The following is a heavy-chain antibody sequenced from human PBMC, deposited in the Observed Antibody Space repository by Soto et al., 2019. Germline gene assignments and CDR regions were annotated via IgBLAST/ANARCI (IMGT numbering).Heavy chain of an antibody. CDR3: ARGPAFDL. CDR2: IYSDGRT. V-gene: IGHV3-66*01. CDR1: GFSVRTHY. J-gene: IGHJ3*01. Sequence: GGSLRLSCAASGFSVRTHYMSWVRQAPGKGLEWVSVIYSDGRTFYVDSVKGRFSISRDSVNNTVLLQMNDLRSEDTGLYYCARGPAFDLWGPGTMVTVSS.